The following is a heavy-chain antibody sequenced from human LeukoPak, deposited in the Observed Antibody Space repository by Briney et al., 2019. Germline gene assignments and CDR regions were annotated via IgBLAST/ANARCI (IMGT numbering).Heavy chain of an antibody. J-gene: IGHJ4*02. CDR1: GSTFGTIG. V-gene: IGHV3-7*01. CDR2: IKQDGSDK. CDR3: ARVLPVASRDY. D-gene: IGHD2-2*01. Sequence: QSGGSWKFSCEAPGSTFGTIGMAGVRQPRGRGLGWVANIKQDGSDKFYVDSVKGRFTISRDNAKNSMYLQMSSLRAEDTAIYYCARVLPVASRDYWGQGTLVTVSS.